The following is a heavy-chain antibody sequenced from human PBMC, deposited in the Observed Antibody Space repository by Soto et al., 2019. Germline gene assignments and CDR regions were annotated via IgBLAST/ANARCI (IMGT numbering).Heavy chain of an antibody. Sequence: SETLSLTCAVYGGSFSGYYWSWIRQPPGKGLEWIGEINHSGSTNYNPSLKSRVTISVDTSKNQFSLKLSSVTAADTAVYYCARVTGAGRLYYFDYWGQGTLVTVSS. CDR2: INHSGST. CDR3: ARVTGAGRLYYFDY. V-gene: IGHV4-34*01. J-gene: IGHJ4*02. CDR1: GGSFSGYY. D-gene: IGHD6-19*01.